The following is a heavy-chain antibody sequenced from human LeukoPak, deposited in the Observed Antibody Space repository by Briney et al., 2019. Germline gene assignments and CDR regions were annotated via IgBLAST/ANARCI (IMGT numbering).Heavy chain of an antibody. J-gene: IGHJ3*01. V-gene: IGHV3-7*03. D-gene: IGHD3-3*01. Sequence: GGSLRLSCAASGFTFSNYWMTWVRQGPGKGLEWVANIRPGGNEKYYVDSVKGPFIISRDNVKNSLYLQMNSLRAEDTAIYYCATFRFLGTWGQGTMVTVSP. CDR2: IRPGGNEK. CDR1: GFTFSNYW. CDR3: ATFRFLGT.